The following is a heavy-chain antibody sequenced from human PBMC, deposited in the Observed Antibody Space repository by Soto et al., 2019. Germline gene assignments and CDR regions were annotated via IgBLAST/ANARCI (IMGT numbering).Heavy chain of an antibody. V-gene: IGHV1-69*13. D-gene: IGHD2-21*02. CDR2: IIPIFGTA. CDR1: GGTFSSYA. Sequence: SVKVSCKASGGTFSSYAISWVRQAPGQGLEWMGGIIPIFGTANYAQKFQGRVTITADESASTAYMELSSLRSEDTAVYYCARVLCGGDCYSSWFDPWGQGTLVTVSS. J-gene: IGHJ5*02. CDR3: ARVLCGGDCYSSWFDP.